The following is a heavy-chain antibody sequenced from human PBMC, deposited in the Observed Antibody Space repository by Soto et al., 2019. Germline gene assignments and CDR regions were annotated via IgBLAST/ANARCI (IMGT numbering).Heavy chain of an antibody. V-gene: IGHV4-4*07. CDR1: VDSISSYF. J-gene: IGHJ5*02. Sequence: SETLSLTCTVSVDSISSYFWTWIRQPAGKGLDWIGPISTSGTTNYNPSLKSRVTMSVDTSKNHFSLNLSSVTAADTAVYYCAREAGPDRWFDPWGQGTLVTVSS. D-gene: IGHD6-19*01. CDR2: ISTSGTT. CDR3: AREAGPDRWFDP.